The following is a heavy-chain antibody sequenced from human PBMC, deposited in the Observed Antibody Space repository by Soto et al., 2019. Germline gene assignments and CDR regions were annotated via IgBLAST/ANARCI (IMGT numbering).Heavy chain of an antibody. V-gene: IGHV3-30*04. Sequence: QVQLVESGGGVVQPGRSLRLSCAASGFTFSSYALSWVRQAPGKGLEWVAATSYDGSNKYYGDSVKGRFIISRDNSKNTLDLQMNPLRPEDTAVYYCAGVYYGANSVNNYGGQGTPVTVSS. CDR1: GFTFSSYA. CDR3: AGVYYGANSVNNY. CDR2: TSYDGSNK. D-gene: IGHD3-3*01. J-gene: IGHJ4*02.